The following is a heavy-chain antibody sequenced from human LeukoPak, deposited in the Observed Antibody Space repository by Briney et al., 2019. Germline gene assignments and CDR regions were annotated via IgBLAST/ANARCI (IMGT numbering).Heavy chain of an antibody. Sequence: ASVKVSCKASGYTFTGYYMHWVRQAPGQGLEWMGWMNPNSGNTGYAQKFQGRVTITRNTSISTAYMELSSLRSEDTAVYYCARGRRYFDWLLSGPYYYYMDVWGKGTTVTVSS. D-gene: IGHD3-9*01. J-gene: IGHJ6*03. CDR2: MNPNSGNT. V-gene: IGHV1-8*03. CDR1: GYTFTGYY. CDR3: ARGRRYFDWLLSGPYYYYMDV.